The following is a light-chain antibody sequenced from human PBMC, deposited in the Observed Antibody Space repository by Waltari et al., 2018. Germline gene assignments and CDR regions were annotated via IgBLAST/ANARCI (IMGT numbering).Light chain of an antibody. CDR2: DAS. CDR3: LERSSWPPT. Sequence: EIVLTQSPVTLSLSPGDRANLSCRASQSVGRSLSWYQQKPGQPPRLLIYDASTRATGIPARISGSGSGTDFTLTIGSLEPEDFAVYFCLERSSWPPTFGGGTTVDIK. V-gene: IGKV3-11*01. J-gene: IGKJ4*01. CDR1: QSVGRS.